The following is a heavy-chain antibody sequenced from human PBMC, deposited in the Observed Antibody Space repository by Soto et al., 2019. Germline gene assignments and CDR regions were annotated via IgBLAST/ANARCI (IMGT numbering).Heavy chain of an antibody. J-gene: IGHJ3*02. CDR2: ISGSGGST. D-gene: IGHD3-10*01. Sequence: PGGSLRLSCVVSGFTFSSYGMAWVRQAPGKGLEWVSAISGSGGSTYYADSVKGRFTISRDNSKNTLYLQMNSLRAEDTAVYYCAKKIGGAYYYGSGSSRYAAFDIWGQGTMVTVSS. V-gene: IGHV3-23*01. CDR3: AKKIGGAYYYGSGSSRYAAFDI. CDR1: GFTFSSYG.